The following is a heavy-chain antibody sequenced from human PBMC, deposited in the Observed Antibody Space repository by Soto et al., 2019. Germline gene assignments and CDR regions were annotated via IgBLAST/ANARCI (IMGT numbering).Heavy chain of an antibody. CDR2: VNPSGGHT. J-gene: IGHJ4*02. CDR3: ATGGPVMLVTAAVDF. D-gene: IGHD2-21*02. V-gene: IGHV1-46*01. Sequence: QVQLMQSGAEVKKPGASVKVSCKASGDTFSDYYIHWVRQAPGQGLEWMGTVNPSGGHTTSSQHYMRRVTMTGDTPTSTLHRELTSLPAADPAVHSCATGGPVMLVTAAVDFWGQAPLVTVSS. CDR1: GDTFSDYY.